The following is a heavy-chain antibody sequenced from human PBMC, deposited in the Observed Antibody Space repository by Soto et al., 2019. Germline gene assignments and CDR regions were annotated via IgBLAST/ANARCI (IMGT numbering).Heavy chain of an antibody. J-gene: IGHJ6*02. CDR1: GFTFSSYA. Sequence: GGSLRLSCAASGFTFSSYAMHWVRQAPGKGLEWVAVISYDGSNKYYADSVKGRFTISRDNSKNTLYLQMNSLRAEDAAVYYCARGINYNDSSGYYYYYYGMDVWGQGTTVTVSS. V-gene: IGHV3-30-3*01. CDR3: ARGINYNDSSGYYYYYYGMDV. D-gene: IGHD3-22*01. CDR2: ISYDGSNK.